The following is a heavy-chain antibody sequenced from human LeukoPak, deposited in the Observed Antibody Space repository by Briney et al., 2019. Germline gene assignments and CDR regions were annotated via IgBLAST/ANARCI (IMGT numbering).Heavy chain of an antibody. CDR3: ARGNYHNSSGYQDY. D-gene: IGHD3-22*01. Sequence: PSQTLSLTCTVSGASISSGYYYWTWIRQHPGKGLECIGYIYRNGNTHYHPSLKSRVTISLDTSENQFSLSLRSVTAADTAVYYCARGNYHNSSGYQDYWGQGTLVTVSS. J-gene: IGHJ4*02. CDR1: GASISSGYYY. V-gene: IGHV4-31*03. CDR2: IYRNGNT.